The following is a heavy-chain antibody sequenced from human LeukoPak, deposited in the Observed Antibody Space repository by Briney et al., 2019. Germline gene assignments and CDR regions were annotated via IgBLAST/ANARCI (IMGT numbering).Heavy chain of an antibody. CDR1: GYTFTSYG. CDR3: ALLAYYYYYYMDV. CDR2: ISAYNGNT. D-gene: IGHD2-15*01. Sequence: ASVKVSCKASGYTFTSYGISWVRQAPGQGLEWMGRISAYNGNTNYAQKLQGRVTMTTDTSTSTAYMELRSLRSDDTAVYYCALLAYYYYYYMDVWDKGTTVTVSS. J-gene: IGHJ6*03. V-gene: IGHV1-18*01.